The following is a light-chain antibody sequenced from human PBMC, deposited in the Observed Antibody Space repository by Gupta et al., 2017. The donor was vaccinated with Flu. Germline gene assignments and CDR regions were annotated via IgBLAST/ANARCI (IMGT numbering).Light chain of an antibody. J-gene: IGKJ1*01. CDR1: QTVTNSY. Sequence: EIVLTQSPGTLSLSPGERASLSCRASQTVTNSYFAWYQQRPGQAPRLLIYDASKRAAGVPDRFSASESGTDFTLTIGRLEPEDFAVYYCQQYAASPWTFGQGPKVENK. CDR2: DAS. V-gene: IGKV3-20*01. CDR3: QQYAASPWT.